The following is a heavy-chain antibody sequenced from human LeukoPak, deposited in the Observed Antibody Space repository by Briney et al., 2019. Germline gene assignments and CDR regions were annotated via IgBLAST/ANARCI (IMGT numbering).Heavy chain of an antibody. CDR1: GGSISNKY. J-gene: IGHJ5*02. CDR2: IYYSGST. V-gene: IGHV4-59*01. CDR3: ARDSVEPYYYDTRSDPRGFDP. Sequence: SETLSLTCTVSGGSISNKYWSWIRQPPGKGLEWVGYIYYSGSTNYNPSLKSRVTISVYTSKNQFSLKLSSVTAADTAVYYCARDSVEPYYYDTRSDPRGFDPWGQGTLVTVSS. D-gene: IGHD3-22*01.